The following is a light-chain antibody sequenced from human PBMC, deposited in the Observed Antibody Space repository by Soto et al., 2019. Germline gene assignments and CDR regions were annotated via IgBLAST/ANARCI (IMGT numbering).Light chain of an antibody. V-gene: IGLV9-49*01. CDR2: VGTGGIVG. Sequence: QSVLTQPPSASASLGASVTLTCTLSSGYSNYKVDWYQQRPGKGPRFVMRVGTGGIVGSKGDGIPDRFSVLGSGLNRYLTIKNIQEEDEIDYLCGADHGSGSNFVVVFGGGTKLTVL. CDR3: GADHGSGSNFVVV. J-gene: IGLJ2*01. CDR1: SGYSNYK.